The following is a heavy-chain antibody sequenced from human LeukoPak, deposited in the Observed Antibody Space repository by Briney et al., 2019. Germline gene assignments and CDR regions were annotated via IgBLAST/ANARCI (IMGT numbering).Heavy chain of an antibody. CDR1: GHTLSELS. CDR3: ATDVIGLIKIVRRPFDI. J-gene: IGHJ3*02. CDR2: FDPEHGEI. D-gene: IGHD2-21*01. Sequence: ASVQVSCKLSGHTLSELSMHWVRQAPGKGLEWMGGFDPEHGEIVYAQKFQGRITLTEDTSTDTAYMNLSSLISGDTAVYYCATDVIGLIKIVRRPFDIWGPGTMLTVSS. V-gene: IGHV1-24*01.